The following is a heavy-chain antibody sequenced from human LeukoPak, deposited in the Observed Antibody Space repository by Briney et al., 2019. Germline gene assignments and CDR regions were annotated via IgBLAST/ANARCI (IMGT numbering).Heavy chain of an antibody. J-gene: IGHJ4*02. CDR2: IKQDGSEK. CDR3: ARSHYDFWSGFVVPYY. D-gene: IGHD3-3*01. CDR1: GFTFSSYW. V-gene: IGHV3-7*01. Sequence: GGSLRLSCAASGFTFSSYWMSWVRQAPGKGLEWVANIKQDGSEKYYVDSVKGRFTISRDNAKNSLYLQMNSLRAEDTAVYYCARSHYDFWSGFVVPYYWGQGTLVTVSS.